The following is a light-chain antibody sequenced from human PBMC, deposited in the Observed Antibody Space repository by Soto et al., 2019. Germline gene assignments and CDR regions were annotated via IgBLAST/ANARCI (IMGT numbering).Light chain of an antibody. V-gene: IGLV1-40*01. J-gene: IGLJ1*01. CDR2: GNT. CDR1: SSSIGSTYD. CDR3: QSYDDSLSVHYV. Sequence: QSVLTQPPSVSGAPGQRVTISCTGSSSSIGSTYDVQWYQQLPGTAPKLLIHGNTDRPSGVPDRFSGSKSGTSASLAITGLQADDEADYYCQSYDDSLSVHYVFGTGTK.